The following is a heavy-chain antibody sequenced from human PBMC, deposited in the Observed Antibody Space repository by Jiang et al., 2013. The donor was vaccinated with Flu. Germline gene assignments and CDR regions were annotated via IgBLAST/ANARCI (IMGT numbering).Heavy chain of an antibody. CDR3: AREGEYSSTWPVDY. D-gene: IGHD6-13*01. Sequence: GAEVKKPGASVKVSCKASGYTFTTYSIHWVRQAPGQGLEWMGIIYPTGGTTNYAQTFQGRVTMTRDTSTTTVYMELNSLRSEDTAMYYCAREGEYSSTWPVDYWGQGTLVTVSS. V-gene: IGHV1-46*01. CDR2: IYPTGGTT. J-gene: IGHJ4*02. CDR1: GYTFTTYS.